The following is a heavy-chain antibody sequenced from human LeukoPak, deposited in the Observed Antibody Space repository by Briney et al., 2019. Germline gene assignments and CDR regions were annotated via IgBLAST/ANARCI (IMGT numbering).Heavy chain of an antibody. D-gene: IGHD6-13*01. V-gene: IGHV4-34*01. CDR3: ARGRFRQLGWFDP. CDR2: INHSGST. Sequence: SETLSLTGAVYGGSFSGYYWSWIRQPPGKGLEWIGEINHSGSTNYNPSLKSRVTISVDTSKNRFSLKLSSVPAADTAVYYCARGRFRQLGWFDPWGQGTLVTVSS. CDR1: GGSFSGYY. J-gene: IGHJ5*02.